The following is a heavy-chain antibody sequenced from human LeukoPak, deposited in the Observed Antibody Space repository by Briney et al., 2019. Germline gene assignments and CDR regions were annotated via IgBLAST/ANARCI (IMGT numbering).Heavy chain of an antibody. CDR2: IYPGDSDT. CDR1: GYIFTNYW. CDR3: AGRLTAEL. J-gene: IGHJ4*02. V-gene: IGHV5-51*01. D-gene: IGHD7-27*01. Sequence: GESLKISCKGSGYIFTNYWIGWVRQLPGKGLEWMGIIYPGDSDTRYSPSFQGQVTISADNSNNTAYLQWSSLKASDTAIYYCAGRLTAELWGQGTLVTVSS.